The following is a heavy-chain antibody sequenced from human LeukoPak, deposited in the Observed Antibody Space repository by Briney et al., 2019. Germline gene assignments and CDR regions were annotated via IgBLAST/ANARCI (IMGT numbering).Heavy chain of an antibody. Sequence: SETLSLTCTVSGGSISSGGYYWSWIRQHPGKGLEWIGYIYYSGSTYYNPSLKSRVTISVDTSKNQFSLKLSSVTAADMAVYYCARGIAAADHFDYWGQGTLVTVSS. D-gene: IGHD6-13*01. CDR1: GGSISSGGYY. CDR2: IYYSGST. CDR3: ARGIAAADHFDY. J-gene: IGHJ4*02. V-gene: IGHV4-31*03.